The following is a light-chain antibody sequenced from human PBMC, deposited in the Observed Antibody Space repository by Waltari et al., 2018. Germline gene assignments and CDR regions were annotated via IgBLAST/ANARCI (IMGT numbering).Light chain of an antibody. CDR2: GAS. J-gene: IGKJ4*02. Sequence: EIVLTQSPATLSLSPGERATLSCRASQSVSSSLAWYQQKPGQAPRLLIYGASSRATGTPDRFSVSGSGTDFTLTISSLEPEDCAVYYCQQYSNGPLTFGGGTKVEIK. V-gene: IGKV3-15*01. CDR3: QQYSNGPLT. CDR1: QSVSSS.